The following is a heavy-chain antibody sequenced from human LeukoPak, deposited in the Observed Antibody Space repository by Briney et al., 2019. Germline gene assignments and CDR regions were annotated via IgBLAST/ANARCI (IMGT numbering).Heavy chain of an antibody. CDR2: IIPILGIA. D-gene: IGHD3-10*01. CDR3: ARVRYGSGSSDPYYFDY. J-gene: IGHJ4*02. V-gene: IGHV1-69*04. CDR1: GGTFSSYA. Sequence: SVKVSCKASGGTFSSYAISWVRQAPGQGLEWMGRIIPILGIANYAQKFQGRVTITADKSTSTAYMELSSLRSEDTAVYYCARVRYGSGSSDPYYFDYWGQGTLVTVSS.